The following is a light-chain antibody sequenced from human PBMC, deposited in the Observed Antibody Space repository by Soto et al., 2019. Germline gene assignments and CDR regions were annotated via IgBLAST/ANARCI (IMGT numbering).Light chain of an antibody. CDR3: QQTYSTPST. CDR1: QSISTY. V-gene: IGKV1-39*01. Sequence: DIQMTQSPSSLSASVGDRVTITCRASQSISTYLNWYQQIPGKAPKLLIYAAISLQSGVPSRFSGSGSGTDFSLTISSLQPEDFATYYCQQTYSTPSTFGQGTKVDIK. CDR2: AAI. J-gene: IGKJ2*01.